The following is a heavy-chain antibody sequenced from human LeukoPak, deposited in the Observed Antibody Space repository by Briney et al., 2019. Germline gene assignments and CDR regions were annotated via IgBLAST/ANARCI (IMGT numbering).Heavy chain of an antibody. CDR2: INHSGST. V-gene: IGHV4-34*01. D-gene: IGHD6-13*01. CDR3: ARDSARYSSRRSWFDP. Sequence: SETLSLTCAVYGGSFSGYYWSWMRQPPGKGLEWIGEINHSGSTKYNPSLKSRVTISVDTSKNQFSLKLTSVTAADTAVYYCARDSARYSSRRSWFDPWGQGTLVTVSS. J-gene: IGHJ5*02. CDR1: GGSFSGYY.